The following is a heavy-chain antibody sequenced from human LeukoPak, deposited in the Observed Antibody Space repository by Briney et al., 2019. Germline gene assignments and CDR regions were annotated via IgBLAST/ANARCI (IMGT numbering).Heavy chain of an antibody. J-gene: IGHJ4*02. V-gene: IGHV3-23*01. CDR3: AKAVSLEWLVDY. CDR1: GFAFSSYA. CDR2: ISGSGGST. Sequence: GGSLRLSCAASGFAFSSYAMSWVRQAPGKGLEWVSAISGSGGSTYYADSVKGRFTISRDNSKNTLYLQMNSLRAEDTAVYYCAKAVSLEWLVDYWGQGTLVTVSS. D-gene: IGHD6-19*01.